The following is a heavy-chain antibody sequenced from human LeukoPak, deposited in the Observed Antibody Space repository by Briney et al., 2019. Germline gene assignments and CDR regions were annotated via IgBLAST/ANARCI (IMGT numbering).Heavy chain of an antibody. CDR2: IKQDGSEK. CDR1: GFTFSSYW. V-gene: IGHV3-7*01. Sequence: QSGGSLRLSCAASGFTFSSYWMTWVRQAPGKRLEWVANIKQDGSEKYYVDSVKGRFTISRDNAKNSLYLLMNSLRAGDTAVYYCAREVLRESYNDYWGQGTLVTVSS. J-gene: IGHJ4*02. CDR3: AREVLRESYNDY. D-gene: IGHD1-26*01.